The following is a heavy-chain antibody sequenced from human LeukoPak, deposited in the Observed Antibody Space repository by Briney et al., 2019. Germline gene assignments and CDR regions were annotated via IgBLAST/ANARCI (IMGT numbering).Heavy chain of an antibody. CDR2: IWYDGSNK. Sequence: PGGSLRLSCAASGFTFSSYGMHWVRQAPGKGLEWVAVIWYDGSNKYYADSAKGRFTISRDNSKNTPYLQMNGLRAEDTAVYYCARDKSYQAFDYWGQGTLVTVSS. J-gene: IGHJ4*02. CDR3: ARDKSYQAFDY. CDR1: GFTFSSYG. V-gene: IGHV3-33*01. D-gene: IGHD2-2*01.